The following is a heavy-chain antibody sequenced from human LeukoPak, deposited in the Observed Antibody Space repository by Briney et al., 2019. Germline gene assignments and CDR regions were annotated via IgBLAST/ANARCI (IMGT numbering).Heavy chain of an antibody. J-gene: IGHJ6*03. CDR2: IRYDGSNK. V-gene: IGHV3-30*02. D-gene: IGHD6-6*01. CDR3: AKTIGKQLGHYYYYMDV. CDR1: GFTFSSYG. Sequence: GGSLRLSCAASGFTFSSYGMHWVRQAPGKGLEWVAFIRYDGSNKYYADSVKGRFTISRDNSKNTLYLQMNSLRAEDTAVYYCAKTIGKQLGHYYYYMDVWGKGTTVTVSS.